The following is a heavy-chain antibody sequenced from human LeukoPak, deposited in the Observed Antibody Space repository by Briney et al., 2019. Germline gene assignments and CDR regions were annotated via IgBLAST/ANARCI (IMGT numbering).Heavy chain of an antibody. D-gene: IGHD3-16*02. CDR2: IFWDDDV. CDR3: ARRKVIESHFDY. V-gene: IGHV2-5*02. J-gene: IGHJ4*02. Sequence: SGPTLVNPTQTLTLTCALSGFSLSTADLGVGWIRQPPGKALEWLAVIFWDDDVRYSPSLKSRLTITKETSKNQVVLTMTNMNPVDTGTYYCARRKVIESHFDYWGQGTLVTVSS. CDR1: GFSLSTADLG.